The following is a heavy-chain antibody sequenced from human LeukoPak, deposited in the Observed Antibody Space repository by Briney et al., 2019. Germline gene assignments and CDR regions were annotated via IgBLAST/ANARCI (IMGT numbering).Heavy chain of an antibody. CDR3: ARSGAPMVRGVIMVNWVDP. J-gene: IGHJ5*02. Sequence: SETLSLTCSVSGGSISSYFWSWIRQPPGKGLEWIGYISYSGSTDYNPSLKSRVTISVDTSKNQFSLKLRSVTAADTAVYYCARSGAPMVRGVIMVNWVDPWGQGTLVTVSS. CDR1: GGSISSYF. CDR2: ISYSGST. D-gene: IGHD3-10*01. V-gene: IGHV4-59*01.